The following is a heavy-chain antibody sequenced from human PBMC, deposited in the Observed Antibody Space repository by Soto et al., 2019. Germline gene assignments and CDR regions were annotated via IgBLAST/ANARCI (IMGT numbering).Heavy chain of an antibody. J-gene: IGHJ4*02. D-gene: IGHD1-26*01. CDR1: GFTFNTHW. CDR2: IYFDGITT. Sequence: GGSLRVASTASGFTFNTHWMHWVRQAPGKGLVWVSRIYFDGITTNYADSVKGRLTVSRDNAKNTVYLHVNTLRDEDTAVYYCARGGAMGVDYWGQGTLVTVS. V-gene: IGHV3-74*01. CDR3: ARGGAMGVDY.